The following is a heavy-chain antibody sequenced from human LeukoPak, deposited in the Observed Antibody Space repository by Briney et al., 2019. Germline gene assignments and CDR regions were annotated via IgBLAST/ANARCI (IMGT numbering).Heavy chain of an antibody. CDR2: IYPGDSDT. V-gene: IGHV5-51*01. CDR3: ARLSNPFLRDGYNYVGYYYGMDV. D-gene: IGHD5-24*01. Sequence: GESLKISCKGSGYSFTSYWIGWVRQMPGKGLEWMGIIYPGDSDTRDSPSFQGHVTISADKSISTAYLQWSSLKASDTAMYYCARLSNPFLRDGYNYVGYYYGMDVWGQGTTVTVSS. CDR1: GYSFTSYW. J-gene: IGHJ6*02.